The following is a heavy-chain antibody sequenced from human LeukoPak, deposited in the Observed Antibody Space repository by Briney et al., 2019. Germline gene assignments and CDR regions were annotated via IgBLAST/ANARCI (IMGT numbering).Heavy chain of an antibody. Sequence: ASVKVSCKAPGGTFSSYAISWVRQAPGQGLEWMGGMIPIFGTANYAQKFQGRVTITTDESTSTAYMELSSLRSEDTAVYYCARDGNALVRGVLYDAFDIWGQGTMVTVSS. CDR2: MIPIFGTA. V-gene: IGHV1-69*05. D-gene: IGHD3-10*01. CDR3: ARDGNALVRGVLYDAFDI. J-gene: IGHJ3*02. CDR1: GGTFSSYA.